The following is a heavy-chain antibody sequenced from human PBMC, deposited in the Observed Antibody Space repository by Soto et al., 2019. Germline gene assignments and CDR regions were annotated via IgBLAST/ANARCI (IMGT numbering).Heavy chain of an antibody. J-gene: IGHJ4*02. CDR3: VKEYTTPTLYHFDY. Sequence: GGSLRLSCSVSGFTFSNFAMHWVRQAPGKGLEYVSAIGSNGVSTYYVDSVKGRFTISSDNSKNTLFLQMTSLRPEDTAVYYCVKEYTTPTLYHFDYWGQGTLVTVSS. V-gene: IGHV3-64D*06. D-gene: IGHD3-16*01. CDR2: IGSNGVST. CDR1: GFTFSNFA.